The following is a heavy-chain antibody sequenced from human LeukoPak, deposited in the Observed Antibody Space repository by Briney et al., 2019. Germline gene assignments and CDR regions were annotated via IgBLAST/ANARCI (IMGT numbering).Heavy chain of an antibody. CDR3: ARDRAYSSGWYHPNPHTSWMLTDGMDV. V-gene: IGHV1-2*04. CDR1: GYTFTGYY. J-gene: IGHJ6*02. D-gene: IGHD6-19*01. Sequence: ASVKVSCKASGYTFTGYYMHWVRQAPGQGLEWMGWINPNSGGTNYAQKFQGWVTMTRDMSISTAYMELSRLRSDDTAVYYCARDRAYSSGWYHPNPHTSWMLTDGMDVWGQGTTVTVSS. CDR2: INPNSGGT.